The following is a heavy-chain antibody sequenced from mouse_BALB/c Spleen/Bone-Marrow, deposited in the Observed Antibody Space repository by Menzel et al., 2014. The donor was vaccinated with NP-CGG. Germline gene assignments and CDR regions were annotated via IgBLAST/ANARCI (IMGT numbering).Heavy chain of an antibody. V-gene: IGHV1-15*01. CDR3: TTSRGYNWFAY. CDR2: IDPETGGN. D-gene: IGHD2-2*01. Sequence: QVQLQQSGAELVRPGASVTLSCKASGYTFTDYEIHWVKQTPVHGLEWIGAIDPETGGNAYNQKFKGKATLTADKSSSTAYMELRSLTSEDSAVYYCTTSRGYNWFAYWGQGTLVTVSA. J-gene: IGHJ3*01. CDR1: GYTFTDYE.